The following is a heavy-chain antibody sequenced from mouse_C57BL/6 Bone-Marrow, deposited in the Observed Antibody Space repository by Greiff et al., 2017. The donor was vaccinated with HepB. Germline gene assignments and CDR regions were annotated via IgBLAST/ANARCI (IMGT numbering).Heavy chain of an antibody. J-gene: IGHJ1*03. CDR1: GFSFNTYA. CDR3: VRSHITIWYFDV. CDR2: IRSKSNNYAT. V-gene: IGHV10-1*01. D-gene: IGHD1-1*02. Sequence: EVKLMESGGGLVQPKGSLKLSCAASGFSFNTYAMNWVRQAPGKGLEWVARIRSKSNNYATYYADSVKDRFTISRDDSESMLYLQMNNLKTEDTAMYYCVRSHITIWYFDVWGTGTTVTVSS.